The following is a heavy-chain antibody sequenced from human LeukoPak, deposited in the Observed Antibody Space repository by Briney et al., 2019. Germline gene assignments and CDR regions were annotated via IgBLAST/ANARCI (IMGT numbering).Heavy chain of an antibody. CDR2: ISNDGSRK. V-gene: IGHV3-30*03. D-gene: IGHD3-3*01. CDR1: GFTFSSYS. Sequence: GGSLRLSCAASGFTFSSYSMNWVRQAPGKGLEWVAIISNDGSRKYYAHSVEGRFTISRDNSKNTLYLQMDSLRAEDTAVYYCARDRAWNYFDYWGQGTLVTVSS. J-gene: IGHJ4*02. CDR3: ARDRAWNYFDY.